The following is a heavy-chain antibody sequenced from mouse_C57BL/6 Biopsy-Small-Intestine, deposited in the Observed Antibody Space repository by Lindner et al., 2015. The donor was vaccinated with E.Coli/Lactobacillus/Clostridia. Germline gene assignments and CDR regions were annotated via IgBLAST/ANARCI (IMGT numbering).Heavy chain of an antibody. Sequence: VQLQESGAELVRPGTSVKMSCKASGYTFTNYWINWAKQRPGHGLEWIGDIYPGGGYTNYNEKFKGKATLTVDKSSSTAYMQFSSLTSEDSAIYYCARLGYGSIFDYWGQGTTLTVSS. CDR2: IYPGGGYT. V-gene: IGHV1-63*01. J-gene: IGHJ2*01. D-gene: IGHD1-1*01. CDR1: GYTFTNYW. CDR3: ARLGYGSIFDY.